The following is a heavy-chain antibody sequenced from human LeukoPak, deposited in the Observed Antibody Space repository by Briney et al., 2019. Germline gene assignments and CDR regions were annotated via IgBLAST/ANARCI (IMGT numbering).Heavy chain of an antibody. CDR3: ARAISGSYTIYGMDV. J-gene: IGHJ6*02. D-gene: IGHD3-10*01. Sequence: SQTLSLTCAVSGGSISSGGYSWSWIRQPPGKGLEWIGYIYHSGSTYYNPSLKSRVTISVDTSKNQFSLKLSSVTAADTAVYYCARAISGSYTIYGMDVWGQGTTVTVSS. V-gene: IGHV4-30-2*01. CDR1: GGSISSGGYS. CDR2: IYHSGST.